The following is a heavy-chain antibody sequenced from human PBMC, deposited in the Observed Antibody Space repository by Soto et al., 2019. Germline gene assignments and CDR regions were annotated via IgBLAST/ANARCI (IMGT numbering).Heavy chain of an antibody. CDR3: VRDQYSGYDFAL. CDR1: GASIAGGSYY. V-gene: IGHV4-30-4*01. J-gene: IGHJ5*02. D-gene: IGHD5-12*01. CDR2: IPSRGRP. Sequence: SETLSLTCSVSGASIAGGSYYWSWVRQPPGKGLEWIGYIPSRGRPFYNPSLTSRGTISADSSKNQLSLQLTSVTAADTAVYYCVRDQYSGYDFALWGQGNLVTVSS.